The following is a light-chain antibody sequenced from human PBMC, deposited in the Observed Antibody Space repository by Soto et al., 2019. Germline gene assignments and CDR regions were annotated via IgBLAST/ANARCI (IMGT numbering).Light chain of an antibody. CDR1: SSNIGAGYY. CDR2: GNN. CDR3: QSYDDSLHVYV. V-gene: IGLV1-40*01. Sequence: QSVLAQPPSGSVAPGQRVTISCTWSSSNIGAGYYVHWYQQLPGTAPNLLISGNNNRPSGVPDRFSGSKSGTSASLAITGLQAEDEADYYCQSYDDSLHVYVFGAGTKVTVL. J-gene: IGLJ1*01.